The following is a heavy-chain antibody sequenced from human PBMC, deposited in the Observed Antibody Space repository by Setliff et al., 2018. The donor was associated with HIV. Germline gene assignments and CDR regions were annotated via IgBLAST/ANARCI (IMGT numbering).Heavy chain of an antibody. D-gene: IGHD3-10*01. Sequence: GGSLRLSCLTSGFTFGEYALSWFRQAPGKGLEWVAFIRSKVYGGTTEYAASVKGRFAILRDDSTSISYLQMNSLKTEDTGVYYCSRSLGSYFVSAGYLRYFDYWGQGTQVTVSS. CDR2: IRSKVYGGTT. J-gene: IGHJ4*02. CDR1: GFTFGEYA. CDR3: SRSLGSYFVSAGYLRYFDY. V-gene: IGHV3-49*03.